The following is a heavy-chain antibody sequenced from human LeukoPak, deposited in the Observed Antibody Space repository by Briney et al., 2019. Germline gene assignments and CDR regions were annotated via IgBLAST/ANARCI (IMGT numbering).Heavy chain of an antibody. Sequence: GGSLRLSCAASGFTVSRNYMNWVRQAPGKGLEWVSVIYSGGSTYYADSVKGRFTISRDNSKNTLYLQMNSLRVEDTAVYYCARGLGMVGVVGGVIGSGMDVWGQGTTVIVSS. CDR2: IYSGGST. CDR3: ARGLGMVGVVGGVIGSGMDV. V-gene: IGHV3-53*01. CDR1: GFTVSRNY. D-gene: IGHD3-16*02. J-gene: IGHJ6*02.